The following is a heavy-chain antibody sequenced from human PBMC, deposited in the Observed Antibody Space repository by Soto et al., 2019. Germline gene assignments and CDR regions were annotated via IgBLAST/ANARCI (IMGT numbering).Heavy chain of an antibody. CDR2: IYYSGST. CDR3: ARTGERWILGYYFDY. Sequence: QVQLQESGPGLVKPSQTLSLTCTVSGGSISSGGYYWSWIRQHPGKGLEWIGYIYYSGSTYSNPSLKSRVTLSVDTSKNHFARKLSSVTAADTAVYYCARTGERWILGYYFDYWGQGTLVTVSS. J-gene: IGHJ4*02. V-gene: IGHV4-31*03. D-gene: IGHD2-2*03. CDR1: GGSISSGGYY.